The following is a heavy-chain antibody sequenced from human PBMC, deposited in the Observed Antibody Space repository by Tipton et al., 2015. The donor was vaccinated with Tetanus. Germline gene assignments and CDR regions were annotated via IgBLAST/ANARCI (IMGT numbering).Heavy chain of an antibody. CDR2: IYYSGST. V-gene: IGHV4-59*01. CDR1: GGSISSYY. Sequence: TLSLTCTVSGGSISSYYWSWIRQPPGKGLEWIGYIYYSGSTNYNPSLKSRVTISVDTSKNQFSLKLSSVTAADTAVYYCARGGIAAAGGGRDYWGQGTLVTVSS. D-gene: IGHD6-13*01. J-gene: IGHJ4*02. CDR3: ARGGIAAAGGGRDY.